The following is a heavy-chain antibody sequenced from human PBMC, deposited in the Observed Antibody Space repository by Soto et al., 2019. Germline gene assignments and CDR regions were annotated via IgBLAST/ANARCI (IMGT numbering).Heavy chain of an antibody. Sequence: ASVKVSCKASGDSFTYYAMHWVRQAPGQRLEWMGWIDVGSGATKYSQKFQGRVTITRDTSASTANMELSSLRSEDTAVYYCASDPQYRILTGYTYYFDVWGQGTQVTVSS. CDR2: IDVGSGAT. CDR1: GDSFTYYA. V-gene: IGHV1-3*01. J-gene: IGHJ4*02. D-gene: IGHD3-9*01. CDR3: ASDPQYRILTGYTYYFDV.